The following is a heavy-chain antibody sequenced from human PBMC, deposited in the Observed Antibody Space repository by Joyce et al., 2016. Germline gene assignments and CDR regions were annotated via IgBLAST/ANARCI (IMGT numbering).Heavy chain of an antibody. CDR1: GASFSGYY. CDR2: INYRGSS. Sequence: QVQLQQWGAGLLKPSETLSLTCAVSGASFSGYYWAWIRQSPGNTLEWNGEINYRGSSNYNSYLETRITMSVDTSKKQFSLRLTSVTAADTAIYFCARRGPLYSSAWDVSPRNTYFDIWGPGALVTVSS. D-gene: IGHD3-9*01. CDR3: ARRGPLYSSAWDVSPRNTYFDI. J-gene: IGHJ4*02. V-gene: IGHV4-34*01.